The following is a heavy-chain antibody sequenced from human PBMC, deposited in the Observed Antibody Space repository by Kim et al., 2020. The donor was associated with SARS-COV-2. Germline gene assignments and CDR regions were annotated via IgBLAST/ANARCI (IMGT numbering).Heavy chain of an antibody. CDR2: IWYDGSNK. J-gene: IGHJ3*02. CDR1: GFTFSSYG. Sequence: GGSLRLSCAASGFTFSSYGMHWVRQAPGKGLEWVAVIWYDGSNKYYADSVKGRFTISRDNSKNTLYLQMNSLRAEDTAVYYCARDLDPRDSSGYYYSPPKHPPGGVDIWGQGTMVTVSS. CDR3: ARDLDPRDSSGYYYSPPKHPPGGVDI. D-gene: IGHD3-22*01. V-gene: IGHV3-33*01.